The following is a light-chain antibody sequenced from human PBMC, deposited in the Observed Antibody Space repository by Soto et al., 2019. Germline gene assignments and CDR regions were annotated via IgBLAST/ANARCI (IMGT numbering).Light chain of an antibody. CDR2: GAS. CDR3: QQYNNWPPYT. J-gene: IGKJ2*01. V-gene: IGKV3-15*01. Sequence: EIVRTQSPATLSVSPGERATLSCRASQSGSSNLDWYQQKPGQAPRLLIYGASTRTTGIPARFSGSGSGTKFTLPIRSLQSEDFAVYYCQQYNNWPPYTFGQGTKLEIK. CDR1: QSGSSN.